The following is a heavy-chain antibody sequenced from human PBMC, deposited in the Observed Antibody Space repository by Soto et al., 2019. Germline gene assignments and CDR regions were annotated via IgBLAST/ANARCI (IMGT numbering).Heavy chain of an antibody. CDR1: GFTFSSYA. CDR3: ATASGGSYFNYGMDV. D-gene: IGHD2-15*01. V-gene: IGHV3-23*01. Sequence: GGSLRLSCAASGFTFSSYAMSWVRQAPGKGLEWVSAISGSGGSTYYADSVKGRFTISRDNSKNTLYLQMNSLRAEDTAVYYCATASGGSYFNYGMDVWGQGTTVTVSS. J-gene: IGHJ6*02. CDR2: ISGSGGST.